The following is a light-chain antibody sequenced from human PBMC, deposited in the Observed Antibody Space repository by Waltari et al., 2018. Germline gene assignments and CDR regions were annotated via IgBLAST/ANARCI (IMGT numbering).Light chain of an antibody. CDR1: SSDVGGYHY. J-gene: IGLJ1*01. CDR2: DVS. CDR3: SSYTSSSTLG. Sequence: QSALTQPASVSGSPGQSITISCTGTSSDVGGYHYVSWYQQPPGKAPKLMIYDVSNRPSGVSNRFSGSKSGNTASLTISGLQAEDEADYYCSSYTSSSTLGFGTGTKVTVL. V-gene: IGLV2-14*03.